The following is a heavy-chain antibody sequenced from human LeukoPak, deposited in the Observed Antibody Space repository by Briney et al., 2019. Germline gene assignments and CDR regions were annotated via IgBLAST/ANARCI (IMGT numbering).Heavy chain of an antibody. V-gene: IGHV3-30-3*01. CDR1: GFTFSRYA. CDR3: ARESWSDPVAFDI. Sequence: GGSLRLSCAASGFTFSRYAMHWVRQAPGKGLEWVALISYDGSNKYYPDSVKGRFTISRDSSKRTLYLQMNSLRAEDTAMYYCARESWSDPVAFDIWGLGTMVIVSS. J-gene: IGHJ3*02. CDR2: ISYDGSNK. D-gene: IGHD3-3*01.